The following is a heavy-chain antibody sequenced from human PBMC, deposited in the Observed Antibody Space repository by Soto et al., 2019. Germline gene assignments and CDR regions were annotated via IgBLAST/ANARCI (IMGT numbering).Heavy chain of an antibody. V-gene: IGHV1-8*01. Sequence: QVQLVQSGAEVTKPGASLKASCKASGYTFTSYDINWVRQATGQGLEWMGWRSPNSGATGYAQKFQGRVTMTRDTSISTAYMELSNLRSEDTAIYYCARGVDAGVDVWGQGSTVTVSS. CDR3: ARGVDAGVDV. D-gene: IGHD1-1*01. CDR2: RSPNSGAT. CDR1: GYTFTSYD. J-gene: IGHJ6*02.